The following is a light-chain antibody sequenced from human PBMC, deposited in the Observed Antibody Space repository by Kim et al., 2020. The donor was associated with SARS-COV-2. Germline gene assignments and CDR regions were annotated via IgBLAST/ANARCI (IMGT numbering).Light chain of an antibody. CDR2: WAS. J-gene: IGKJ1*01. CDR1: PSVLSTSNNKIC. V-gene: IGKV4-1*01. CDR3: QQYCTSPQT. Sequence: ATINCKSSPSVLSTSNNKICLAWYQQKPGQPPKLLIYWASTRQSGVPDRFSGSVSGTHFTLTISSLQAEDVAVYYCQQYCTSPQTFGQGTKVDIK.